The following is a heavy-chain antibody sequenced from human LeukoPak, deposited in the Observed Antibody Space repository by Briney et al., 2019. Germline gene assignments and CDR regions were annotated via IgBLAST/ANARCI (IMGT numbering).Heavy chain of an antibody. J-gene: IGHJ4*02. V-gene: IGHV3-23*01. D-gene: IGHD3-22*01. CDR3: AKDRSSYYYDSSGFDY. CDR1: GFTFSSYE. CDR2: ISASGGST. Sequence: PGGSLRLSCAASGFTFSSYEMNWVRQAPGKGLEWVSAISASGGSTYYADSVKGRFTISRDNSKNTLYLQMNSLRAEDTAVYYCAKDRSSYYYDSSGFDYWGQGTLVTVSS.